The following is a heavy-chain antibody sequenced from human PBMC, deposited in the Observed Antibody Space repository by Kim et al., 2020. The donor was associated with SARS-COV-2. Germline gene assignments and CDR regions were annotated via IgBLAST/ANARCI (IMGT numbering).Heavy chain of an antibody. D-gene: IGHD3-10*01. J-gene: IGHJ4*02. V-gene: IGHV3-15*01. CDR3: ATGSKFYFDF. CDR2: GTT. Sequence: GTTDYASRVKGRFTISRDDSKSTLYLQMNSLKSEDTALYYCATGSKFYFDFWGQGTLVTVSS.